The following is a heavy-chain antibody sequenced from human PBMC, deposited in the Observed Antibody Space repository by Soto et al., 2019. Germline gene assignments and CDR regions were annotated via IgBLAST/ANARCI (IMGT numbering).Heavy chain of an antibody. V-gene: IGHV1-8*01. D-gene: IGHD2-15*01. CDR1: GYTFTSYD. Sequence: ASVKVSCKASGYTFTSYDINWVRQATGQGLEWMGWMNPNSGNTGYAQKFQGRVTMTRNTSISTAYMELSSLRSEDTAVYYCARTGYCSGGSCERNFDYWGQGTLVTVSS. J-gene: IGHJ4*02. CDR3: ARTGYCSGGSCERNFDY. CDR2: MNPNSGNT.